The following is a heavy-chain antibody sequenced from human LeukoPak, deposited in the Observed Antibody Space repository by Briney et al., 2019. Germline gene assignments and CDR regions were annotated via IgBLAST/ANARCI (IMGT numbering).Heavy chain of an antibody. Sequence: GGSLRLSCAASGFTFSSYSMNWVRQAPGKGLECVSSISSSSSYIYYADSVKGRFTISRDNAKNSLYLQMNSLRAEDTAVYYCARDFRITMVRGNHYYYYMDVWGKGTTVTVSS. V-gene: IGHV3-21*01. J-gene: IGHJ6*03. CDR1: GFTFSSYS. CDR3: ARDFRITMVRGNHYYYYMDV. D-gene: IGHD3-10*01. CDR2: ISSSSSYI.